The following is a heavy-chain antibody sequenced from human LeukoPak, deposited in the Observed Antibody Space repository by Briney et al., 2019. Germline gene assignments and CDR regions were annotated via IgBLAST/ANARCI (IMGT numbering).Heavy chain of an antibody. D-gene: IGHD3-10*01. CDR1: GGSISSGDYY. Sequence: SETLSLTCTVSGGSISSGDYYWSWIRQPPGKGLEWIGYIYYSGSTYYDPSLKSRVTISVDTSKNQFSLKLSSVTAADTAVYYCARDTITMVRGVRRFYFDYWGQGTLVTVSS. CDR3: ARDTITMVRGVRRFYFDY. J-gene: IGHJ4*02. CDR2: IYYSGST. V-gene: IGHV4-30-4*01.